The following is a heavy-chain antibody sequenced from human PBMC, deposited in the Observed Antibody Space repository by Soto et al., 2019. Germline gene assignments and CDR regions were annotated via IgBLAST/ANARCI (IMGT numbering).Heavy chain of an antibody. CDR1: GYTFTSYG. J-gene: IGHJ4*02. D-gene: IGHD4-17*01. CDR2: ISAYNGNT. Sequence: QVQLVQSGAEVKKPGASVKVSCKASGYTFTSYGISWVRQAPGQGLEWMGWISAYNGNTNYAQKLQGRVTMTTETSTRTAYMERRSMGSDDTAVYYWRRDQDDYGDYCFGYWGQGTLVTVSS. CDR3: RRDQDDYGDYCFGY. V-gene: IGHV1-18*01.